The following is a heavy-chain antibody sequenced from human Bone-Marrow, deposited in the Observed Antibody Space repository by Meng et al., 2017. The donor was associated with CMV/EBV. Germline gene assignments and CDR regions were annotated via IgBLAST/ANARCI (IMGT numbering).Heavy chain of an antibody. V-gene: IGHV3-23*03. D-gene: IGHD2-2*01. CDR2: IYSGGSST. CDR1: GFTFSSYA. CDR3: AKSLSPDLDCSSTSCYFYGYYYGMDV. Sequence: GGSLRLSCAASGFTFSSYAMSWVRQAPGKGLEWVSVIYSGGSSTYYADSVKGRFTISRDNSKNTLYLQMNSLRAEDTAVYYCAKSLSPDLDCSSTSCYFYGYYYGMDVWGQGTTVTVSS. J-gene: IGHJ6*02.